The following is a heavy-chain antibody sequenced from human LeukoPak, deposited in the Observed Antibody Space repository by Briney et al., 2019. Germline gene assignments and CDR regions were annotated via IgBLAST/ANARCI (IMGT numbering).Heavy chain of an antibody. CDR1: GGSFSGYY. J-gene: IGHJ4*02. Sequence: SETLSLTCAVYGGSFSGYYWSWIRQPPGKGLEWTGEINHSGSTNYNPSLKSRVTISVDTSRNQFSLKLSSVTAADTAVYYCAGGPWELWFLYWGQGTLVTVSS. CDR3: AGGPWELWFLY. V-gene: IGHV4-34*01. D-gene: IGHD5-18*01. CDR2: INHSGST.